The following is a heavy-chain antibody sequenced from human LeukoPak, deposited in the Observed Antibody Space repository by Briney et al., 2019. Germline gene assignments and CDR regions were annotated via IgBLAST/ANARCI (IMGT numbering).Heavy chain of an antibody. CDR2: IYTSGST. Sequence: PSETLSLTCTVSGGSISSGSYYWSWIRQPAGKGLEWIVRIYTSGSTNYNPSLKSRVTISVDTSKNQFSLKLSSVTAADTAVYYCARDQYYYGSGSYFKYYYYYMDVWGKGTTVTVSS. D-gene: IGHD3-10*01. CDR1: GGSISSGSYY. CDR3: ARDQYYYGSGSYFKYYYYYMDV. J-gene: IGHJ6*03. V-gene: IGHV4-61*02.